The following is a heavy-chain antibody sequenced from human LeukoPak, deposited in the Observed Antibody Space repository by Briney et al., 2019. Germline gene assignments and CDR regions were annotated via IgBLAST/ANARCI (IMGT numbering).Heavy chain of an antibody. CDR1: GGSISSGGYY. CDR2: IYYSGST. Sequence: PSQTLSLTCTVSGGSISSGGYYWSWIRQHPGKGLEWIGYIYYSGSTNYNPSLKSRVTIAVDTSKKQFSLKLSSVTAADTAVYYCASLLQWELLGDDAFDFWGQGTMVTVSS. J-gene: IGHJ3*01. CDR3: ASLLQWELLGDDAFDF. V-gene: IGHV4-31*03. D-gene: IGHD1-26*01.